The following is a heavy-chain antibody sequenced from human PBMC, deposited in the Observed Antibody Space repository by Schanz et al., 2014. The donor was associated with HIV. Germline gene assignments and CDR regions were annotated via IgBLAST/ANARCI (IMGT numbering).Heavy chain of an antibody. D-gene: IGHD6-13*01. CDR2: ISYDGINK. V-gene: IGHV3-30-3*01. Sequence: VQLLESGGGLVQPGGSLRLSCAVSGFTFSHYAMHWVRQAPGKGLEWVAVISYDGINKYYADSVKGRFTTSRDSSKNTLFLQMNSLRVEDTATYYCRVFMGAFDVWGQGTMVTVSS. CDR3: RVFMGAFDV. J-gene: IGHJ3*01. CDR1: GFTFSHYA.